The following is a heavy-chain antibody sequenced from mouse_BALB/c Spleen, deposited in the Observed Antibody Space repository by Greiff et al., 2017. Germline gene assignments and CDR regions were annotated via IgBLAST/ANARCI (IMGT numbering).Heavy chain of an antibody. V-gene: IGHV1-14*01. CDR2: INPYNDGT. CDR3: ASPYYGSSYDYAMDY. J-gene: IGHJ4*01. D-gene: IGHD1-1*01. CDR1: GYTFTSYV. Sequence: VQLKESGPELVKPGASVKMSCKASGYTFTSYVMHWVKQKPGQGLEWIGYINPYNDGTKYNEKFKGKATLTSDKSSSTAYMELSSLTSEDSAVYYCASPYYGSSYDYAMDYWGQGTSVTVSS.